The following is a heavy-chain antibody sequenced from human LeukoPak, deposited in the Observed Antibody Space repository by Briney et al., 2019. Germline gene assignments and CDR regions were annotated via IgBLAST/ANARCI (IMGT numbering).Heavy chain of an antibody. J-gene: IGHJ4*02. D-gene: IGHD3-10*01. Sequence: SVKVSCKASGYTFTGYYMHWVRQAPGQGLEWMGGIIPIFGTANYAQKFQGRVTITADESTSTAYMELSSLRSEDTAVYYCASPRGYYGSGSYSFDYWGQGTLVTVSS. CDR2: IIPIFGTA. CDR3: ASPRGYYGSGSYSFDY. CDR1: GYTFTGYY. V-gene: IGHV1-69*13.